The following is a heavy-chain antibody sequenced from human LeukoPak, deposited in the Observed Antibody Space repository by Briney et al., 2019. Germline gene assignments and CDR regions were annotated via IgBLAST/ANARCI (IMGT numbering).Heavy chain of an antibody. D-gene: IGHD3-10*01. V-gene: IGHV3-23*01. J-gene: IGHJ4*02. CDR3: AKDRITMVREIDY. CDR1: GFTFSSYG. Sequence: GGSLRLSCAASGFTFSSYGMSWVRQAPGKGLEWVSAISGSGGSTNYADSVKGRFTISRDNSKNTLYLQMNSLRAEDTAVYYCAKDRITMVREIDYWGQGTLVTVSS. CDR2: ISGSGGST.